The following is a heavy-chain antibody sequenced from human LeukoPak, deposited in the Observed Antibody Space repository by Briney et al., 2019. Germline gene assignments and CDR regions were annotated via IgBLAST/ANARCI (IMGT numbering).Heavy chain of an antibody. CDR2: IDYTGNT. Sequence: SETLSLTCTVSGGSISSYYWSWIRRPPGNRLEWNGYIDYTGNTKYNPSLKSRVTLSIDTSKNQFSLKLRSVTAADTAVYYCATASSGYPAEYFQHWGQGTLVTVSS. J-gene: IGHJ1*01. D-gene: IGHD5-12*01. CDR3: ATASSGYPAEYFQH. CDR1: GGSISSYY. V-gene: IGHV4-59*01.